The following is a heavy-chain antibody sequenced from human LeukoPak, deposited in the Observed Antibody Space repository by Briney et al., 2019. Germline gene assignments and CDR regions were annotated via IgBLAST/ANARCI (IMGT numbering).Heavy chain of an antibody. D-gene: IGHD6-6*01. CDR3: ARGIAARPFDY. CDR2: INPSGGST. CDR1: GYTFTSYY. J-gene: IGHJ4*02. Sequence: ASVKASCKASGYTFTSYYMHWVRQAPGQGLEWMGIINPSGGSTSYAQKFQGRVTMTRDMSTSTVYMELSSLRSEDTAVYYCARGIAARPFDYWGQGTLVTVSS. V-gene: IGHV1-46*01.